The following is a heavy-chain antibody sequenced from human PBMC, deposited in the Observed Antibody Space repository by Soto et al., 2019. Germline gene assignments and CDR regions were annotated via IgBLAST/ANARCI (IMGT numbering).Heavy chain of an antibody. CDR2: TYYRSKWYN. CDR3: ARDESLVVVVAAKYYYYYYMDV. D-gene: IGHD2-15*01. J-gene: IGHJ6*03. CDR1: GDSVSSNSAA. Sequence: KQSQTLSLTCAISGDSVSSNSAAWNWIRQSPSRGLEWLGRTYYRSKWYNDYAVSVKSRITINPDASKNQFSLQLNSVTPEDTAVYYCARDESLVVVVAAKYYYYYYMDVWGKGTTVTVSS. V-gene: IGHV6-1*01.